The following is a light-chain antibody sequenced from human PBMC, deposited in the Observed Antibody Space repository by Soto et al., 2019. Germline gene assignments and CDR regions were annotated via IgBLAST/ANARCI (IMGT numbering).Light chain of an antibody. CDR2: ASS. CDR1: QSVDNN. Sequence: EIVLTQSPATLSLSPGERATLSCRASQSVDNNLAWYQQRPGHPPRLLIYASSIRATGIPARFSGSGSGTDFILTINSLEPEDFAVYFCQLRSNWPTFGSGTKVDIK. V-gene: IGKV3-11*01. CDR3: QLRSNWPT. J-gene: IGKJ3*01.